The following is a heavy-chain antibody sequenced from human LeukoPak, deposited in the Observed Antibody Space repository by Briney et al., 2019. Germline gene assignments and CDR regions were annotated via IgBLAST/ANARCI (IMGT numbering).Heavy chain of an antibody. CDR1: GFTFSSYS. Sequence: PGGSLRLSCAASGFTFSSYSMNWVRQAPGKGLEWVSSISSSSSYIYYADSVKGRFTISRDNAKNSLYLQMNSLRAEDTAVYYCARDSPPGYYDSSGYYLTWVCYYYGMDVWGQGTTVTVSS. D-gene: IGHD3-22*01. V-gene: IGHV3-21*01. CDR2: ISSSSSYI. J-gene: IGHJ6*02. CDR3: ARDSPPGYYDSSGYYLTWVCYYYGMDV.